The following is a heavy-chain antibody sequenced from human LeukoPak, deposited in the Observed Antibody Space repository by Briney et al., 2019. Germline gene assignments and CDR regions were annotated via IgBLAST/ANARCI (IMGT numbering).Heavy chain of an antibody. Sequence: GGSLRLSCAASGFTFSSYGMHWVRKAPGKGLEWVAVISYDGSNKYYADSVKGRFTISRDNSKNTLYLQMNSLRAEDTAVYYCAKDRARSGDYDFDYWSQGTLVTVSS. CDR1: GFTFSSYG. J-gene: IGHJ4*02. CDR3: AKDRARSGDYDFDY. D-gene: IGHD4-17*01. CDR2: ISYDGSNK. V-gene: IGHV3-30*18.